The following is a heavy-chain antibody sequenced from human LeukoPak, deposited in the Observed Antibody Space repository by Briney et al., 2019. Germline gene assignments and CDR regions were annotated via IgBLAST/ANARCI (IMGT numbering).Heavy chain of an antibody. Sequence: WASVKVSCKASGYTFTTYGITWVRLAPGQGLEWLGCISTYNGATKYAQNLQGRVTMTTDTATSTAYMELRSLRSDDTAVYYCARDNGGLYASSFADPWGQGTLVTVSS. CDR1: GYTFTTYG. V-gene: IGHV1-18*01. CDR3: ARDNGGLYASSFADP. J-gene: IGHJ5*02. D-gene: IGHD2-2*01. CDR2: ISTYNGAT.